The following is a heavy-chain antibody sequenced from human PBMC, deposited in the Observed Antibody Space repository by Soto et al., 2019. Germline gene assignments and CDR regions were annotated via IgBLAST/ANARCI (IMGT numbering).Heavy chain of an antibody. CDR3: ARGGGGYQFGAVD. D-gene: IGHD5-12*01. J-gene: IGHJ4*02. CDR2: IIPKLGAA. V-gene: IGHV1-69*01. Sequence: QVQLVQSGAEVKKPGSSVQVSCKASGGGNLRDYRTTWVLQAPGQGLAWVGGIIPKLGAANYAQNFQGRVTMTADEATSNGYRELRSLRSEDTAVYDGARGGGGYQFGAVDWGQGTPGSVAS. CDR1: GGGNLRDYR.